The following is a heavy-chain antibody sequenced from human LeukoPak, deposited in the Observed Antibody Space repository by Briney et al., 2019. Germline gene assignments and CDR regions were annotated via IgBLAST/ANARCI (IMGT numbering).Heavy chain of an antibody. J-gene: IGHJ4*02. Sequence: SETLSLTCAVWIGSISTTNWWSRVRQPPGKGLEWIGEIFQSESTNYNPSVKSRFTISTDKSKNQFYLEMNTVTAPYTAVYYCARGQMVLGFVYLDYWGQGTLVTVSS. CDR1: IGSISTTNW. CDR2: IFQSEST. V-gene: IGHV4-4*02. D-gene: IGHD3-10*01. CDR3: ARGQMVLGFVYLDY.